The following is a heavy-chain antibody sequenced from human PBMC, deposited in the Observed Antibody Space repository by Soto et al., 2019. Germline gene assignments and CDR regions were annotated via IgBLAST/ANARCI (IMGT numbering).Heavy chain of an antibody. J-gene: IGHJ2*01. CDR1: GFKFSNSA. V-gene: IGHV3-23*01. Sequence: EVQLLESGGGLVQPGGSLRLSCAASGFKFSNSAMTWVRQAPGKGLECVSAISGRGDSTYYADSVKGRFTISRDNSKNTLYLQINALGAEDTAVYYCAKAPVVWGSSWYFDLWGRGTLVIVSS. CDR3: AKAPVVWGSSWYFDL. CDR2: ISGRGDST. D-gene: IGHD7-27*01.